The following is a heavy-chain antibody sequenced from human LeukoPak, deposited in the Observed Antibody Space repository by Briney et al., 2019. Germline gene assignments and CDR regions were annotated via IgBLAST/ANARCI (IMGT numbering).Heavy chain of an antibody. D-gene: IGHD3-22*01. CDR3: TREAYYYDSSGYYRDLLDY. Sequence: GGSLRLSCTASGFTFGDYAMSWFRQAPGKGLEWVGFIRSKAYDGTTEYAASVKGRFTISRDDSKSIAYLQMNSLRTEDTAVYYCTREAYYYDSSGYYRDLLDYWGQGTLVTVSS. V-gene: IGHV3-49*03. J-gene: IGHJ4*02. CDR1: GFTFGDYA. CDR2: IRSKAYDGTT.